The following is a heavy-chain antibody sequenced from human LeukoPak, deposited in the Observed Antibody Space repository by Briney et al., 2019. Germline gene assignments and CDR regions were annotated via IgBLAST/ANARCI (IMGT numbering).Heavy chain of an antibody. CDR3: ARDSCSSASCYNSWFDP. V-gene: IGHV1-69*04. CDR1: GGTFSSYA. Sequence: ASVKVSCKASGGTFSSYAISWVRQAPGQGLEWMGRIIPILGIANYVQKFQGRVTITADKSTSTAYMELSSLRSEDTAVYYCARDSCSSASCYNSWFDPWGQGTQVIVSS. D-gene: IGHD2-2*02. J-gene: IGHJ5*02. CDR2: IIPILGIA.